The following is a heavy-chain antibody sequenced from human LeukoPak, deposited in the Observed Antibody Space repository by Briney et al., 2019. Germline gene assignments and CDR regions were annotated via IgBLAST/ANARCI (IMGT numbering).Heavy chain of an antibody. CDR1: GFTVSSYY. CDR2: IYSGGST. V-gene: IGHV3-66*01. J-gene: IGHJ4*02. Sequence: GGSLRLSCAASGFTVSSYYMSWVRQAPGKGLEWVSVIYSGGSTYYAYSVKGRFTISRDNSKNTLYLQMNSLRAEDTAVYYCARDFSNDSSGYYYFDYGGQGTLVTVSS. D-gene: IGHD3-22*01. CDR3: ARDFSNDSSGYYYFDY.